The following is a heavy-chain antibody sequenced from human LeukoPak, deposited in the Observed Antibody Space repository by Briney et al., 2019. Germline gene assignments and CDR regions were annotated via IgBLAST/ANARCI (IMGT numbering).Heavy chain of an antibody. CDR2: ISDSGDDT. CDR1: GFTFSNYV. V-gene: IGHV3-23*01. J-gene: IGHJ5*02. D-gene: IGHD6-19*01. CDR3: VKVGDSGGWYWSP. Sequence: PGRSLRLSCTGSGFTFSNYVMSWVRQAPGKRLEWVSGISDSGDDTDYADSVKGRFVISRDNSKNTLFLQMNILRVEDTAVYYCVKVGDSGGWYWSPWGQGTLVTVSS.